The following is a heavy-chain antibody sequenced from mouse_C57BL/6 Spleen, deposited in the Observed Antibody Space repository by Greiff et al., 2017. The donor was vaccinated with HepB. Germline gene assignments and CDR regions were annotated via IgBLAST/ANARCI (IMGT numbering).Heavy chain of an antibody. CDR2: IDPSDSET. CDR3: SRSSGYLYYFDY. D-gene: IGHD3-2*02. Sequence: QVQLQQPGAELVRPGSSVKLSCKASGYTFTSYWMHWVKQRPIQGLEWIGNIDPSDSETHYNQKFKDKATLTVDKSSSTAYMQLSSLTSEDSAVYYCSRSSGYLYYFDYWGQGTTLTVSS. CDR1: GYTFTSYW. J-gene: IGHJ2*01. V-gene: IGHV1-52*01.